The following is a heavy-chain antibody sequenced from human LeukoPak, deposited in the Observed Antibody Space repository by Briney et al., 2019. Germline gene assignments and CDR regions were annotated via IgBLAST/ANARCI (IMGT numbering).Heavy chain of an antibody. CDR1: GFTFSSYA. D-gene: IGHD3-10*01. J-gene: IGHJ4*02. Sequence: GGSLRLSCAASGFTFSSYAMSWVRQAPGKGLEWVSAVGGSDDSTYYADSVKGRFTISRDNSNNTLYLQMKSLRAEDTAVYYCAERGGGSYYNPIDFWGQGTLVTVSA. CDR2: VGGSDDST. CDR3: AERGGGSYYNPIDF. V-gene: IGHV3-23*01.